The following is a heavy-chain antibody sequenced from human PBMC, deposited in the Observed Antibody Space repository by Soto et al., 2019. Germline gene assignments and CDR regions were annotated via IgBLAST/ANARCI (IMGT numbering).Heavy chain of an antibody. D-gene: IGHD2-21*01. J-gene: IGHJ4*02. Sequence: EVQLLESGGGVVQPGGSLRLSCAASGFTFRNFVMSWVRQAPGKGLEWVSAIRATGGQTFYADSVKGRFTISRDNAKNMLYLQIESLRDDDTALYFCSQDRGWGVVSPSHDSWGQGTLVTVSS. CDR1: GFTFRNFV. CDR2: IRATGGQT. CDR3: SQDRGWGVVSPSHDS. V-gene: IGHV3-23*01.